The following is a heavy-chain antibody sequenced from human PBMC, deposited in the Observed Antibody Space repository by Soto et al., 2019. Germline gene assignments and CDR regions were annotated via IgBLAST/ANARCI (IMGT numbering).Heavy chain of an antibody. Sequence: GESLKISCKGSGYSFTSYWISWVRQMPGKGLEWMGRIDPSDSYTNYSPSFQGHVTISADKSISTAYLQWSSLKASDTAMYYCARLGLAAAGSNWFDPWGQGTLVTVSS. CDR2: IDPSDSYT. V-gene: IGHV5-10-1*01. J-gene: IGHJ5*02. CDR3: ARLGLAAAGSNWFDP. D-gene: IGHD6-13*01. CDR1: GYSFTSYW.